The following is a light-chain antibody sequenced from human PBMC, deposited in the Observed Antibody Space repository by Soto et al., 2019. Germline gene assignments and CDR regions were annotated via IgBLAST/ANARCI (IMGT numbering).Light chain of an antibody. CDR2: DAS. V-gene: IGKV3-11*01. CDR3: QQRSNWPPIT. Sequence: EIVLTQSPATLSLSPGERPTLSCRASQSVSSYLAWYQQKPGQAPTPIIYDASNRSTGIPARFSGSGSGTDFTLTISCLKPEDLAVYYCQQRSNWPPITFGQGTRLEIK. CDR1: QSVSSY. J-gene: IGKJ5*01.